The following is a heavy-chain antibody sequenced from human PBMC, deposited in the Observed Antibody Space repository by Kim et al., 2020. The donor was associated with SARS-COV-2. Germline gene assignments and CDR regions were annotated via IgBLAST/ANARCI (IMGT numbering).Heavy chain of an antibody. Sequence: SETLSLTCTVSGGSISSYYWSWIRQPPGKGLEWIGYIYYSGSTNYNPSLKSRVTISVDTSKNQFSLKLSSVTAADTAVYYCARDGWGIAARPERSYAFDIWGQGTMVTVSS. J-gene: IGHJ3*02. CDR1: GGSISSYY. CDR2: IYYSGST. CDR3: ARDGWGIAARPERSYAFDI. V-gene: IGHV4-59*01. D-gene: IGHD6-6*01.